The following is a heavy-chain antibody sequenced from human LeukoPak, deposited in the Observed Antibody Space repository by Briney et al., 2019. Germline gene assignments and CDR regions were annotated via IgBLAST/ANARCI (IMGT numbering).Heavy chain of an antibody. J-gene: IGHJ6*02. V-gene: IGHV4-59*01. CDR2: TYYSGST. CDR3: ARDLGSYGMDV. CDR1: GGSISSYY. Sequence: SETLSLACTVSGGSISSYYWSWIRQPPGKGLEWIGYTYYSGSTNYNPSLKSRVTISVDTSKNQFSLKLSSVTAADTAVYYCARDLGSYGMDVWGQGTTVTVSS. D-gene: IGHD1-26*01.